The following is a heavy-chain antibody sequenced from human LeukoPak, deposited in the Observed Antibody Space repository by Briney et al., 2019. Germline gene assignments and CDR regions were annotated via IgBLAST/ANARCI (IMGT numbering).Heavy chain of an antibody. CDR2: IYTSGST. J-gene: IGHJ3*02. CDR1: GGSISSYY. Sequence: SETLSLTCTVSGGSISSYYWSWIRQPAGKGLEWIGRIYTSGSTNYNPSLKSRVTMSVDTSKNQVSLKLSSVTAADTAFYYCARGGSYPGADAFDIWGQGTLVTVSS. CDR3: ARGGSYPGADAFDI. V-gene: IGHV4-4*07. D-gene: IGHD3-16*02.